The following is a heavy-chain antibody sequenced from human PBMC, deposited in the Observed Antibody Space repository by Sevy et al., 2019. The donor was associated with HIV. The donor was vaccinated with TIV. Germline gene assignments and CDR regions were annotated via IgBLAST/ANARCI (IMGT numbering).Heavy chain of an antibody. CDR1: GFTFSSYA. CDR3: AKDGPDCSGGSCYAVTINYFDY. Sequence: GGSLRLSCAASGFTFSSYAMSWVRQAPGKGLEWVSAISGSGGSTYYADSVKGRFTISRDNSKNTLYLQMNSLRAEDTAVYYCAKDGPDCSGGSCYAVTINYFDYWGQGTLVTVSS. J-gene: IGHJ4*02. D-gene: IGHD2-15*01. V-gene: IGHV3-23*01. CDR2: ISGSGGST.